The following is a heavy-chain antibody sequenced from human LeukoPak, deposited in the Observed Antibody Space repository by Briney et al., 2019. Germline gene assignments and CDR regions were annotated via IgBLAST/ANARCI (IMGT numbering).Heavy chain of an antibody. CDR1: GGTFSSYA. V-gene: IGHV1-69*13. CDR3: ARESIAVADNYYYYGMDV. D-gene: IGHD6-19*01. J-gene: IGHJ6*02. Sequence: ASVKVSCKASGGTFSSYAISWVRQAPGQGLEWMGGIIPIFGTANYAQKFQGRVTITADESTSTAYMELSSLGSEDTAVYYCARESIAVADNYYYYGMDVWGQGTTVTVSS. CDR2: IIPIFGTA.